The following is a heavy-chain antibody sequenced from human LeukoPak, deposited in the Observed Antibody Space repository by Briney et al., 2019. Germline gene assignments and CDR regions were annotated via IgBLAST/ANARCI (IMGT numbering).Heavy chain of an antibody. V-gene: IGHV3-49*04. CDR3: TRGGRFRGYFDY. Sequence: GGSLRLSCTASGFTFGDYAMSWVRQAPGKGLERVGFIRSKAYGGTTEYAASVKGRFTISRDDSKSIAYLQMNSLKTEDTAVYYCTRGGRFRGYFDYWGQGTLVTVSS. CDR2: IRSKAYGGTT. CDR1: GFTFGDYA. J-gene: IGHJ4*02. D-gene: IGHD3-3*01.